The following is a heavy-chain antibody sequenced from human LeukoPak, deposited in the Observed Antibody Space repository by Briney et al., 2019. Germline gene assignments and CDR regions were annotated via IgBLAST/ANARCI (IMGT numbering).Heavy chain of an antibody. D-gene: IGHD1-26*01. V-gene: IGHV1-69*13. CDR3: ASLVAPHSIVGATALGLYGMDV. Sequence: SVKVSCKASGGTFSSYAISWVRQAPGQGLEWMGGIISIFGTANYAQKFQGRVTITADESTSTAYMELSSLRSEDTAVYYCASLVAPHSIVGATALGLYGMDVWGQGTTVTVSS. J-gene: IGHJ6*02. CDR2: IISIFGTA. CDR1: GGTFSSYA.